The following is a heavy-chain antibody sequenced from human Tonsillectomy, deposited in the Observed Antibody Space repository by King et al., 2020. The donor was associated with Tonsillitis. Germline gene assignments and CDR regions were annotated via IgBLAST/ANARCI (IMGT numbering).Heavy chain of an antibody. D-gene: IGHD1-26*01. CDR3: AKDRGISVGKGLAADH. CDR2: ISHDGSHK. Sequence: VQLVESGGGVLQPGRSLRLSCEASGFPFSGYGMHWVRQAPGKGLEWVALISHDGSHKDYADSLKGRLTISRDNAKSTLFLEMNSLRAEDTAIYYCAKDRGISVGKGLAADHWGQGTLVTVSS. CDR1: GFPFSGYG. J-gene: IGHJ4*02. V-gene: IGHV3-30*18.